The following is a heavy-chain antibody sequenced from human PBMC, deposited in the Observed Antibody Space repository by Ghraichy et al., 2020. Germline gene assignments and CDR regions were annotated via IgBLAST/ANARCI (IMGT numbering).Heavy chain of an antibody. CDR2: IDHSGSS. J-gene: IGHJ4*02. D-gene: IGHD3-10*01. Sequence: SQTLSLTCAVYGGSFSGYYWSWIRQPPGKGLEWIGEIDHSGSSNYNPSLESRVTISVDTSKNQFSPNLSSVTAADTAVYYCARVAYYFGSGRFDSWGQGTLVTVSS. CDR3: ARVAYYFGSGRFDS. V-gene: IGHV4-34*01. CDR1: GGSFSGYY.